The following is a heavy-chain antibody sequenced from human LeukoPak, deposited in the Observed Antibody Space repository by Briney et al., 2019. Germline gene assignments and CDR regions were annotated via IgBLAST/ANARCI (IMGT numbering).Heavy chain of an antibody. J-gene: IGHJ3*02. V-gene: IGHV3-9*01. CDR1: GFTFDDYA. CDR3: AKDFYSAITAFDI. D-gene: IGHD5-12*01. Sequence: GGSLRLSCAASGFTFDDYAMHWVRQAPGKGLEWVSGISWNSGSIGYADSVKGRFTISRDNAKNSLYLQMNSLRAEDTALYYCAKDFYSAITAFDIWGQGTMVTVSP. CDR2: ISWNSGSI.